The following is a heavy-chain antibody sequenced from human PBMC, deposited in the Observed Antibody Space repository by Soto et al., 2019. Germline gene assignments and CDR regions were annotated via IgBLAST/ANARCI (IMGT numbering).Heavy chain of an antibody. D-gene: IGHD2-15*01. J-gene: IGHJ6*02. CDR2: IYSGGST. Sequence: AGGSLRLSCAASGFTFINYMSWVRQAPGKGLEWVSVIYSGGSTYYADSVKGRFTISRDNSKNTLYLQMNSLRAEDTAVYYCARDQEGWFTHRNSPGMDVWGQGTTVTVSS. CDR1: GFTFINY. V-gene: IGHV3-53*01. CDR3: ARDQEGWFTHRNSPGMDV.